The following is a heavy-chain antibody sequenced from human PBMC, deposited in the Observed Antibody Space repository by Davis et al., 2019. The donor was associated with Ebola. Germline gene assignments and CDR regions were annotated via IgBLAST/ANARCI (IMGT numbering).Heavy chain of an antibody. Sequence: GGSLRLSCAASGFTFSNYEMNWVRQAPGKGLEWVSCISSGGNTIYYADSVKGRFTISRDNAKNSLYLQMDSLRAEDTAVYTCARGGSFDPWGQGTLVTVSS. V-gene: IGHV3-48*03. CDR3: ARGGSFDP. J-gene: IGHJ5*02. D-gene: IGHD2-15*01. CDR1: GFTFSNYE. CDR2: ISSGGNTI.